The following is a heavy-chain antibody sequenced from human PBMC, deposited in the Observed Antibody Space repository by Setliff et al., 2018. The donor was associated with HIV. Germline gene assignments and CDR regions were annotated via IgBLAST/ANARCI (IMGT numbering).Heavy chain of an antibody. CDR2: IYYTGTT. CDR3: ARDRPPSTVDMLGAFDR. Sequence: SETLSLTCTVSRGSISRYSWSWVRQPQGKGLEWIGYIYYTGTTKYNPSLKSRVTMSVDTSKNQLSLKLSSLTAADTAVYYCARDRPPSTVDMLGAFDRWGQGTMVTVSS. D-gene: IGHD3-9*01. CDR1: RGSISRYS. J-gene: IGHJ3*02. V-gene: IGHV4-59*01.